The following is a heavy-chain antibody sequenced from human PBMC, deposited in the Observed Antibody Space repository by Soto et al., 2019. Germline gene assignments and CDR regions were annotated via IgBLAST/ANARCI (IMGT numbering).Heavy chain of an antibody. CDR2: ISSTGSYT. CDR3: ARDHSSSGYGWFDP. Sequence: QVVESGGGLVKPGGSLRLSCAASGFIFGDSCMSWIRQAPGKGLEWVAYISSTGSYTDYADSVKGRLTISRDNAKNSLYLQLSGLRAEGSAVYYCARDHSSSGYGWFDPWGHGTLVTVSS. D-gene: IGHD3-22*01. J-gene: IGHJ5*02. V-gene: IGHV3-11*05. CDR1: GFIFGDSC.